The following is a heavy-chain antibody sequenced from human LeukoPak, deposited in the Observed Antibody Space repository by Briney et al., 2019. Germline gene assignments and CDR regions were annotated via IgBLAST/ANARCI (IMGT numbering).Heavy chain of an antibody. V-gene: IGHV3-7*03. J-gene: IGHJ4*02. CDR3: TRDPRRLDY. CDR2: IKQDGSEK. CDR1: GFIFSSYW. Sequence: GGSLRLSCAASGFIFSSYWMSWVRQAPGKGLEWVANIKQDGSEKYYVDSVKGRFTISRDNAKNSLYLQMNSLRAEDTAVYYCTRDPRRLDYWGQGTLVTVSS.